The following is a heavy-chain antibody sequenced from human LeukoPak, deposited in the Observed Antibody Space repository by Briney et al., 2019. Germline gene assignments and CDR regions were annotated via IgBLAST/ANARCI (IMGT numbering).Heavy chain of an antibody. D-gene: IGHD3-10*01. CDR3: ARDLFDFTSGNYVFFDP. V-gene: IGHV1-3*04. CDR2: INTGNGNT. CDR1: GYTFTTYS. Sequence: ASVKVSCKTSGYTFTTYSIHWVRQAPGQRLEWMGWINTGNGNTKYSQKFHGRVTISRDTSASTTYMELSSLRSEDTAVYYCARDLFDFTSGNYVFFDPWGQGTLVTVSS. J-gene: IGHJ5*02.